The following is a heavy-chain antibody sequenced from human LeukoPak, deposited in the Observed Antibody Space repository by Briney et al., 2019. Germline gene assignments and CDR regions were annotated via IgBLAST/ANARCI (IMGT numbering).Heavy chain of an antibody. CDR2: ISAYNGNT. CDR3: ASKFLERLDLAFDI. D-gene: IGHD3-3*01. Sequence: ASVKVSCKASGYTFTGYYIHWVRQAPGQGLEWMGWISAYNGNTNYAQKLQGRVTMTTDTSTSTAYMELRSLRSDDTAVYYCASKFLERLDLAFDIWGQGTMVTVSS. CDR1: GYTFTGYY. J-gene: IGHJ3*02. V-gene: IGHV1-18*04.